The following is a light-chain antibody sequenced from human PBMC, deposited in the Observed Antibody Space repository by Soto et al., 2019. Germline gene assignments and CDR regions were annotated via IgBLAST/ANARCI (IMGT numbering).Light chain of an antibody. V-gene: IGKV3-15*01. CDR1: QSVTNN. Sequence: EIVMTQSPATLSVSPGERATLSCRASQSVTNNLAWYQQKPGQAPRLLIYGASSRATGIPARFSGSGSGTEFTLTISGQQSEDFAVYYCQQHHNWPSTFGQGTKVDIK. CDR3: QQHHNWPST. J-gene: IGKJ1*01. CDR2: GAS.